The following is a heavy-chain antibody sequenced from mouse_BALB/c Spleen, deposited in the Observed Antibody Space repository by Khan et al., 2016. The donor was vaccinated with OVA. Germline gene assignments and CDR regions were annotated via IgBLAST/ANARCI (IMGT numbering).Heavy chain of an antibody. J-gene: IGHJ2*01. D-gene: IGHD1-1*01. CDR2: IWAGGST. CDR3: ARDHGNTYEYFDY. Sequence: QVQLQQSGPGLVAPSQSLSITCTVSGFSLTSYGVHWVRQPPGQGLEWLGIIWAGGSTNYNSALMSSLSISKDKSKSQVVVKMISLQTDATAIYYCARDHGNTYEYFDYWGQGTTLTVAS. V-gene: IGHV2-9*02. CDR1: GFSLTSYG.